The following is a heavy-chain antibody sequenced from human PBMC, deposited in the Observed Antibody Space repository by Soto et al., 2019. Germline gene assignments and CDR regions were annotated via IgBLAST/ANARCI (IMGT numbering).Heavy chain of an antibody. V-gene: IGHV4-4*07. CDR1: GGSISSYY. CDR2: IYTSGNT. J-gene: IGHJ4*02. D-gene: IGHD6-13*01. Sequence: NPSETLSLTCTVSGGSISSYYWSWIRQPAGKALEWIGRIYTSGNTNYNPSLKSRVTMSVDTSKNQFSLKLNSVTAADTAVYYCAREKQGVAAALHYWGQGTLVTVSS. CDR3: AREKQGVAAALHY.